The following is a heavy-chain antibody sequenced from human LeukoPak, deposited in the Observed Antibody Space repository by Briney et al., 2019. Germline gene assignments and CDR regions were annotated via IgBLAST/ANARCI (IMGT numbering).Heavy chain of an antibody. V-gene: IGHV3-23*01. CDR1: GFTFSSYA. J-gene: IGHJ4*02. D-gene: IGHD2-15*01. CDR2: ISGSGGST. Sequence: AGSLRLSCAASGFTFSSYAMSWVRQAPGKGLEWVSAISGSGGSTYYADSVKGRFTISRDNSKNTLYLQMNSLRAEDTAVYYCAKDLIVVVVAATGGFDYWGQGTLVTVSS. CDR3: AKDLIVVVVAATGGFDY.